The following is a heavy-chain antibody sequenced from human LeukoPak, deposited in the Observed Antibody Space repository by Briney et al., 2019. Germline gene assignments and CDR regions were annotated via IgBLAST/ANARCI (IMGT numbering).Heavy chain of an antibody. CDR1: GNTFIDYY. CDR2: INPNSCGT. J-gene: IGHJ5*02. V-gene: IGHV1-2*06. CDR3: ARDRLRLLEFGQDKPNWFDP. Sequence: ASVKVSCKASGNTFIDYYMHWVRQAPGQGLEWVGRINPNSCGTNYAPKFQGRVTMAIDTSINTSYMELNRLTSDDTAVYYCARDRLRLLEFGQDKPNWFDPWGQGTLVTVSS. D-gene: IGHD3-3*01.